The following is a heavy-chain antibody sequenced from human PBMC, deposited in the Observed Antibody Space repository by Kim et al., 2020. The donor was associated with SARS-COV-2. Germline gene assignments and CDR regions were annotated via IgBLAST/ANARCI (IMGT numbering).Heavy chain of an antibody. CDR1: GVPLIGYY. V-gene: IGHV4-34*01. D-gene: IGHD3-16*01. CDR3: TRDFGGGP. CDR2: VEESGIT. J-gene: IGHJ4*02. Sequence: SETLSLTCAVYGVPLIGYYWSWIRQSPGKGLEWIGEVEESGITNYNPSLRGRVSISIDTAKNQFSLRLTSVTAADTATYYCTRDFGGGPWGQGALVTVSS.